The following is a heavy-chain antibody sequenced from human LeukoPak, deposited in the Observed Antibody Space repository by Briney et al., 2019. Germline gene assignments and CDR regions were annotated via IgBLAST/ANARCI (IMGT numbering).Heavy chain of an antibody. J-gene: IGHJ3*02. CDR3: ARGYCSGGSRYYLGPNAFDI. CDR2: IKQDGSEK. CDR1: GFTFSSYW. Sequence: PGGSLRLSCAASGFTFSSYWMSWVRQAPGKGLEWVANIKQDGSEKYYVDSVKGRFTISRDNAKNSLYLQMNSLRAEDTAVYYCARGYCSGGSRYYLGPNAFDIWGQGTMVTVSS. V-gene: IGHV3-7*04. D-gene: IGHD2-15*01.